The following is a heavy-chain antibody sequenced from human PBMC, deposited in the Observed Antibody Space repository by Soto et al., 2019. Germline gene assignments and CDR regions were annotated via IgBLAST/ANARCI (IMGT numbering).Heavy chain of an antibody. CDR1: GGTFSSYA. CDR3: ATNPTVQSPNY. J-gene: IGHJ4*02. V-gene: IGHV1-69*06. D-gene: IGHD2-8*01. CDR2: IIPIFGTA. Sequence: TVPVSCKASGGTFSSYAISWVRQAPGQGLEWMGGIIPIFGTANYAQKFQGRVTITADKSTSTAYMELSSLRSEDTAVYYCATNPTVQSPNYWVQATLVTVAS.